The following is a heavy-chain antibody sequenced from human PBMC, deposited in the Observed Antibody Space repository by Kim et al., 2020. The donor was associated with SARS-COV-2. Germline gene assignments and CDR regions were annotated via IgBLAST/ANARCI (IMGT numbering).Heavy chain of an antibody. Sequence: SETLSLTCTVSGGSISSSTFYWGWIRQPPGKGLEWIGNFYYSGSTYYDPSLKSRITISVDTSKNQFSLKLSSVTAADTAVYYCARAPQRNDRFPFAFDIWGQGTMVTVSS. D-gene: IGHD1-1*01. CDR3: ARAPQRNDRFPFAFDI. V-gene: IGHV4-39*07. J-gene: IGHJ3*02. CDR1: GGSISSSTFY. CDR2: FYYSGST.